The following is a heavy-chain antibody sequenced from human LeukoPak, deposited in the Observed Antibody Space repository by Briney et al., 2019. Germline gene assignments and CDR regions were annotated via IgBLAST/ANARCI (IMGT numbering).Heavy chain of an antibody. CDR1: GLTVSSNY. J-gene: IGHJ4*02. D-gene: IGHD6-13*01. V-gene: IGHV3-53*01. CDR3: ARRSSSSWLFDY. CDR2: IYSGGGT. Sequence: GGSLRLSCAASGLTVSSNYMSWVRQAPGKGLEWVSVIYSGGGTYYADSVKGRFTISRDNSTNTVFLQMNSLRAEDTAVYYCARRSSSSWLFDYWGQGTLVTVSS.